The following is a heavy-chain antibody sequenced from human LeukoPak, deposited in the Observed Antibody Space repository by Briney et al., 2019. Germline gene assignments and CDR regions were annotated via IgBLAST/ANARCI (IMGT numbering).Heavy chain of an antibody. CDR1: GFTFSSYG. CDR2: ISWNSGSI. V-gene: IGHV3-9*03. J-gene: IGHJ4*02. CDR3: AKAEYSSGWYYFDY. D-gene: IGHD6-19*01. Sequence: GGSLRLSCAASGFTFSSYGMSWVRQAPGKGLEWVSGISWNSGSIGYADSVKGRFTISRDNAKNSLYLQMNSLRAEDMALYYCAKAEYSSGWYYFDYWGQGTLVTVSS.